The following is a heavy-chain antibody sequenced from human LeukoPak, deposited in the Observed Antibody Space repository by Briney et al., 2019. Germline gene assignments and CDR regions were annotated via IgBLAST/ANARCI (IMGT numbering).Heavy chain of an antibody. V-gene: IGHV1-2*02. CDR2: INPNSGGT. D-gene: IGHD3-16*01. J-gene: IGHJ4*02. Sequence: ASVKVSCKASGYTFTGYYMHWVRQAPGQGLEWMGWINPNSGGTNYAQKFQGRVTMTRDTSISTAYMELSRLRSDDTAVYYCAGAAYYDYVWGSYGFDYWGQGTLVTVSS. CDR1: GYTFTGYY. CDR3: AGAAYYDYVWGSYGFDY.